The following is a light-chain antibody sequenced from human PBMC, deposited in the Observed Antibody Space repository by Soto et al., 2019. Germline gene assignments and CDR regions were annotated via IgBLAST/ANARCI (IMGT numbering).Light chain of an antibody. CDR2: QDT. CDR1: TLGDKY. V-gene: IGLV3-1*01. J-gene: IGLJ2*01. Sequence: SYELTQPPSVSVSPGQTASITCSGDTLGDKYASWYQQKSGQSPVLVMYQDTKRPSGIPERFSGSNSGNTATLTISGTQAFDEADYSCQAWDSSAVVFGGGTKLTVL. CDR3: QAWDSSAVV.